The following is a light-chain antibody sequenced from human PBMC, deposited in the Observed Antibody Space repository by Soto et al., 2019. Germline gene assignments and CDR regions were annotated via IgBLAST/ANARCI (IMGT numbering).Light chain of an antibody. CDR3: SSYTSSSIDYV. CDR1: SSDVGGYNY. V-gene: IGLV2-14*01. Sequence: QSALTQPASVSGSPGQSITISCTGTSSDVGGYNYVSWYQQHPGKAPKLMIYEVSNRPSGVSNRVSGSKSGNTASLTISGLLAEDEADYYCSSYTSSSIDYVFGTGTKVTVL. J-gene: IGLJ1*01. CDR2: EVS.